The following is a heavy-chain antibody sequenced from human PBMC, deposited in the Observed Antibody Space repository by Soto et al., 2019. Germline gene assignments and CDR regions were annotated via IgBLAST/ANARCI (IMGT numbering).Heavy chain of an antibody. Sequence: GESLKISCQCSGYTFSNFWIAWVRQLPGKGLEWMGIIYPGDYETRYSPSFHGKVTISADRSIGTAYLQWSSLEASDSAFYFCARTPRSSPYFNCWRQGALVTVSS. D-gene: IGHD6-13*01. CDR2: IYPGDYET. J-gene: IGHJ4*02. CDR3: ARTPRSSPYFNC. CDR1: GYTFSNFW. V-gene: IGHV5-51*01.